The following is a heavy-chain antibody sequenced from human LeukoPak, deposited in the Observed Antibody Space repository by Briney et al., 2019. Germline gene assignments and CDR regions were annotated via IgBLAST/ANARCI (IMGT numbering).Heavy chain of an antibody. D-gene: IGHD1-14*01. CDR3: ARRNGKAFDI. CDR1: GGSISSYY. Sequence: SETLSLTCTVSGGSISSYYWSWIRQPPGEGLEWIGYIYYSGSTNYNPSLKSRVTISVDTSKNPFSLKLSSVTAADTAVYYCARRNGKAFDIWGQGTMVTVSS. V-gene: IGHV4-59*01. J-gene: IGHJ3*02. CDR2: IYYSGST.